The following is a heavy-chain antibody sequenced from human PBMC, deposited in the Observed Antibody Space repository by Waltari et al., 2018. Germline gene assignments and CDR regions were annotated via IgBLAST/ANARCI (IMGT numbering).Heavy chain of an antibody. Sequence: EVQLVESGGGLVQPGASLRLSCAASGFTFSRSWMHWVRQAPGKGLVWVSRINSDGSGTSYADSVKGRFTISRDNAKNTLYLQMNSLRAEDTAVYYCGRREGSVTMVRGIDYWGQGTLVTVSS. CDR1: GFTFSRSW. CDR3: GRREGSVTMVRGIDY. J-gene: IGHJ4*02. D-gene: IGHD3-10*01. CDR2: INSDGSGT. V-gene: IGHV3-74*01.